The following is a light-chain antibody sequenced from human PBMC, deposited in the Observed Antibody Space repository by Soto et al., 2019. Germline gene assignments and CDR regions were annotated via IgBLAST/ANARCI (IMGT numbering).Light chain of an antibody. J-gene: IGKJ5*01. V-gene: IGKV1-5*01. Sequence: DIQMTQSPSTLSGSVGDRVTITCRASQTISSWLAWYQQKPGKAPKLLIYKASSLQSGVPSRFSGSGNETEFTLTISSLQPDDSATYHCQTYRSYSFGQGTRLEIK. CDR1: QTISSW. CDR2: KAS. CDR3: QTYRSYS.